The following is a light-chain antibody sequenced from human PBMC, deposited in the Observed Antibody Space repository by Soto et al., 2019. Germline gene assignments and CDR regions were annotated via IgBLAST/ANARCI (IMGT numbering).Light chain of an antibody. CDR3: QQANSFTLT. V-gene: IGKV1-12*01. J-gene: IGKJ5*01. CDR1: QGISSW. Sequence: DIQMTQYPSSVSASVGDRVTITCGASQGISSWLAWYQQKPGKAPKLLIYAASSLQSGVPSRLSGSGYGTDFTITISSMKNEDFETYYCQQANSFTLTFGGGTRLEIK. CDR2: AAS.